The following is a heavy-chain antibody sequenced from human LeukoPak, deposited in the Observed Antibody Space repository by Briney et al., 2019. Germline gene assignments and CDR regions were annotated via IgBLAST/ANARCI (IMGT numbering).Heavy chain of an antibody. CDR3: ARDGIRIAAAGMFDY. D-gene: IGHD6-13*01. CDR1: GYTFTSYG. Sequence: GASVKVSCKASGYTFTSYGISWVRQAPGQGLEWMGWISAYNGNINYAQILQGRVTMTTDTSTTTAYMELRSLRSDDTAVHYCARDGIRIAAAGMFDYWGQGTLVTVSS. J-gene: IGHJ4*02. V-gene: IGHV1-18*01. CDR2: ISAYNGNI.